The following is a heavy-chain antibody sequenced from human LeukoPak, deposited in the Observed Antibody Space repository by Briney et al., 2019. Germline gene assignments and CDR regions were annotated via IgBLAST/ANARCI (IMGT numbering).Heavy chain of an antibody. CDR2: INPSSGGT. CDR1: GYTFTGYY. D-gene: IGHD3-9*01. Sequence: ASVKVSCKASGYTFTGYYMHWVRQAPGQGLEWMGWINPSSGGTNYAQKFQGRVTMTRDTSISTAYMELSRLRSDDTAVYYCARPPNYDILTGYYTFDYYYGMDVWGQGTTVTVSS. V-gene: IGHV1-2*02. CDR3: ARPPNYDILTGYYTFDYYYGMDV. J-gene: IGHJ6*02.